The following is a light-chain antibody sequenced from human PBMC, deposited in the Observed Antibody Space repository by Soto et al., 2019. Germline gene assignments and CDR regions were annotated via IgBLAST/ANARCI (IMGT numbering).Light chain of an antibody. CDR1: QSVSSN. CDR3: QQYKNWPPIT. CDR2: GAS. J-gene: IGKJ5*01. V-gene: IGKV3D-15*01. Sequence: EIVITQSRCTLSWSAGEXATXSXXASQSVSSNVAWYQQKPGQAPRLLIYGASTRATGIPARFSGSGSGTEFTLTISSLQSEDFGVYYCQQYKNWPPITFGQGTRLE.